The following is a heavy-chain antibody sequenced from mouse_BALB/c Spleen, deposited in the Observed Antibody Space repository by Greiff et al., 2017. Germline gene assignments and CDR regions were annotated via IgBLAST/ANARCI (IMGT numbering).Heavy chain of an antibody. CDR3: SRSPSLLRAMAD. J-gene: IGHJ4*01. V-gene: IGHV5-6-3*01. Sequence: EVKLVESGGGLVQPGGSLKLSCAASGFPFSSYGMSWVRQTPDKRLELVATINSNGGSTYYPDSVKGRFTISRDDAKNTLYLQMSSLKSEDTAMCYFSRSPSLLRAMADWGQGTSVTVSA. D-gene: IGHD1-2*01. CDR2: INSNGGST. CDR1: GFPFSSYG.